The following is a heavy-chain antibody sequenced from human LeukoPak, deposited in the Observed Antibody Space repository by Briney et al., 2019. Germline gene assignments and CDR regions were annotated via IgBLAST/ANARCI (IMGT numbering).Heavy chain of an antibody. CDR1: GFAFSVYE. V-gene: IGHV3-48*03. CDR3: ATLTVASTFDY. D-gene: IGHD4-11*01. Sequence: GGSLRLSCAASGFAFSVYEMYWVRQAPGKGLEWISYISSSGATRYYADSVKGRFTISRDNAYSSLFLQMNSLRAEDTAVYYCATLTVASTFDYWGQGTPVTVSS. J-gene: IGHJ4*02. CDR2: ISSSGATR.